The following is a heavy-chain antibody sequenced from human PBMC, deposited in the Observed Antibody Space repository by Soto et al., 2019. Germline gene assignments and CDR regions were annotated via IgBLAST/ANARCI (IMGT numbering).Heavy chain of an antibody. CDR2: ISYDGSNK. Sequence: PRLSCAASGFTFSSYAMHWVRQAPGKGLEWVAVISYDGSNKYYADSVKGRSTISRDNSKNTLYLQMNSLRAEDTAVYYCANSQDIAAAVPYYYGMDVWGQGTTVTVSS. CDR3: ANSQDIAAAVPYYYGMDV. CDR1: GFTFSSYA. D-gene: IGHD6-13*01. J-gene: IGHJ6*02. V-gene: IGHV3-30-3*01.